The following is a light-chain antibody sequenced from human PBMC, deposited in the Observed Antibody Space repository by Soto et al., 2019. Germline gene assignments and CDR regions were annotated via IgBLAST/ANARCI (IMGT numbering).Light chain of an antibody. CDR2: GAS. CDR3: QQYNNWQT. CDR1: QSVSSN. V-gene: IGKV3-15*01. J-gene: IGKJ1*01. Sequence: EIVMTQSPATLSVSPGERATLSCRASQSVSSNLAWYQQKPGQAPRLLIYGASTRATGIPARFSGSGSGTELTLTISSLQSEDFAVYYCQQYNNWQTFGQGTKVDI.